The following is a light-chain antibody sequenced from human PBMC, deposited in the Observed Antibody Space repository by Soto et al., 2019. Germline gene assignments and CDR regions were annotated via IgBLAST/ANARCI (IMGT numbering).Light chain of an antibody. Sequence: EIVLTQSPGTLSLSPGERATLSCRASQSVSSSYLAWYQQKPGQAPRLLIYDASSRATGIPDRFSGSGSGTDFTLTISRLEPEDCAVYYCQQYGSSPETFGQGTKVEIK. CDR2: DAS. J-gene: IGKJ1*01. CDR3: QQYGSSPET. CDR1: QSVSSSY. V-gene: IGKV3-20*01.